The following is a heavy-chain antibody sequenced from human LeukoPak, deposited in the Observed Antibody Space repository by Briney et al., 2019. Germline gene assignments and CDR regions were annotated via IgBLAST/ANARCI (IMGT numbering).Heavy chain of an antibody. J-gene: IGHJ4*02. D-gene: IGHD5-18*01. V-gene: IGHV3-23*01. CDR2: ISGSGGST. CDR1: GFTFSSYA. CDR3: AKDPREVTHLDY. Sequence: GGSLRLSCAASGFTFSSYAMSWVRQAPGKGLEWVSAISGSGGSTYYADSVKGRFTISRDNSTNTMYLQMNSLRAEDTAVYYCAKDPREVTHLDYWGQGTLVTVSS.